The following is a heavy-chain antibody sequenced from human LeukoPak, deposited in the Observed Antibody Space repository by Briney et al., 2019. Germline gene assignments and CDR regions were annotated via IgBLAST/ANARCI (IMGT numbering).Heavy chain of an antibody. CDR3: ARDKYRGAFDY. CDR2: IRSSRCYI. D-gene: IGHD2-2*01. Sequence: GGSQTLSCSAWGFTFRSYNVNWVRQATGKGLEWLSSIRSSRCYIYYADSVKGQFTISRENAKNSLYLQMNSLKAKDTTVYYCARDKYRGAFDYWGQGTLVTVSS. V-gene: IGHV3-21*01. CDR1: GFTFRSYN. J-gene: IGHJ4*02.